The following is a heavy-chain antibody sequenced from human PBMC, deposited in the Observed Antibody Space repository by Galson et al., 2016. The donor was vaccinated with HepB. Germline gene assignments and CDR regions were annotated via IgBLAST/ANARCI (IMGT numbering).Heavy chain of an antibody. J-gene: IGHJ4*02. Sequence: SLRLSCAASGLTFSNYAMSWVRQAPGKGLEWVSSISGSGDSTYYADSVKGRFTVSRDNSKNTVYLQMNSLRAEDTAVYYCARELSDTAMIAFNFAYWGQGTLVTVSS. CDR2: ISGSGDST. CDR3: ARELSDTAMIAFNFAY. CDR1: GLTFSNYA. V-gene: IGHV3-23*01. D-gene: IGHD5-18*01.